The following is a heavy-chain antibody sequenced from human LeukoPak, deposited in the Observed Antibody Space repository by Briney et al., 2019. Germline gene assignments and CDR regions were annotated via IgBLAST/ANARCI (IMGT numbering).Heavy chain of an antibody. V-gene: IGHV3-7*01. D-gene: IGHD3-10*01. CDR3: ARLPELPGFGDY. CDR2: IKQDGSEK. CDR1: GFTFSNYW. Sequence: PGGSLRLSCAASGFTFSNYWMTWVRQAPGKGLEWVANIKQDGSEKYYVDSMKGRFTISRDNARNSLYLQMNSLRVEDTAVYYCARLPELPGFGDYWGQGTLVTVSS. J-gene: IGHJ4*02.